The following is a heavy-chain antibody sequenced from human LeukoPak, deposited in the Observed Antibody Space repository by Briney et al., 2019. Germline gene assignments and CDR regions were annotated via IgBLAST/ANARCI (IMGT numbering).Heavy chain of an antibody. CDR3: ARSYYYASSGYYNY. CDR1: GDSVSSNSAA. Sequence: SQTLSLTCAISGDSVSSNSAARNWSRQSPSRGLEWLGRTYYRSKWYNDYAVSVKSRITINPDTSKTQFSLQLNSVTPEDTAVYYCARSYYYASSGYYNYWGQGTLVTVSS. J-gene: IGHJ4*02. CDR2: TYYRSKWYN. V-gene: IGHV6-1*01. D-gene: IGHD3-22*01.